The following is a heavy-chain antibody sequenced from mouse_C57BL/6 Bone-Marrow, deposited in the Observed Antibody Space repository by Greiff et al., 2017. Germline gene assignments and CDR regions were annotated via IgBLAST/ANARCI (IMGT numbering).Heavy chain of an antibody. V-gene: IGHV1-26*01. CDR2: INPNNGGT. J-gene: IGHJ2*01. CDR1: GYTFTDYY. Sequence: EVQLQQSGPELVKPGASVKISCKASGYTFTDYYMNWVKQSHGKSLEWIGDINPNNGGTSYNQKFKGKATLTVDKSSSTAYMELRSLTSEDSAVYYCARATVAWFDYWGQGTTLTVSS. CDR3: ARATVAWFDY. D-gene: IGHD1-1*01.